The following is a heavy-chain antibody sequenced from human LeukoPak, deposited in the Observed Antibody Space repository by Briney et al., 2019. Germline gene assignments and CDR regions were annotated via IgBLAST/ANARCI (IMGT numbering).Heavy chain of an antibody. J-gene: IGHJ4*02. V-gene: IGHV1-69*05. Sequence: ASVKVSCKASGGTFSNYAISWVRQAPGQGLEWMGGIIPIFGTANYAQKFQGRVTITTDESTSTAYMELSSLRSEDTAVYYCARLRPHNYFDYWGQGTLVTVSS. CDR1: GGTFSNYA. CDR3: ARLRPHNYFDY. CDR2: IIPIFGTA.